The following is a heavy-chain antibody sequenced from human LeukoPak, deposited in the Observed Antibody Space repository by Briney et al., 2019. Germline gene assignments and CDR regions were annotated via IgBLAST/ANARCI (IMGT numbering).Heavy chain of an antibody. CDR3: ARDHRPLQLPRGFDP. J-gene: IGHJ5*02. CDR1: GFTFSSYA. Sequence: GGSLRLSCAASGFTFSSYAMHWVRQAPGKGLEWVAVISYDGSNKYYADSMKGRFTISRDNSKNTLYLQMNSLRAEDTAVYYCARDHRPLQLPRGFDPWGQGTLVTVSS. CDR2: ISYDGSNK. V-gene: IGHV3-30-3*01. D-gene: IGHD2-2*01.